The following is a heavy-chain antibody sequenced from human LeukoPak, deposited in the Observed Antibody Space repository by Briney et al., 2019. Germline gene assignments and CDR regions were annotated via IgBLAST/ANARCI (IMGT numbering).Heavy chain of an antibody. J-gene: IGHJ4*02. CDR1: GFTFSDYG. CDR3: TRDQFASSGHSDY. CDR2: IRSKAYGGTT. D-gene: IGHD6-19*01. Sequence: GGSLRLSCTASGFTFSDYGMSWVRQAPGKGLEWVGFIRSKAYGGTTEYAASVKGRFTISRDDSKSIAYLQMNSLKTEDTAVYYCTRDQFASSGHSDYWGQGTLVTVSS. V-gene: IGHV3-49*04.